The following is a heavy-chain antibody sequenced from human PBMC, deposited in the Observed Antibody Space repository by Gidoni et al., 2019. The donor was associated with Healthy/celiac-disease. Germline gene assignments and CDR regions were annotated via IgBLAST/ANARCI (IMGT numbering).Heavy chain of an antibody. CDR1: GFTFSSYA. J-gene: IGHJ4*02. Sequence: EVQLLESGGGSVQSGGPLRLSCAASGFTFSSYAMSWVRQAPGKGLEWVSVISGSGGNTYYADSVKGRFTISRDNSKNTLYLQMNSLRAEDTAVYYCASQYSSSWYVIDYWGQGTLVTVSS. CDR3: ASQYSSSWYVIDY. D-gene: IGHD6-13*01. V-gene: IGHV3-23*01. CDR2: ISGSGGNT.